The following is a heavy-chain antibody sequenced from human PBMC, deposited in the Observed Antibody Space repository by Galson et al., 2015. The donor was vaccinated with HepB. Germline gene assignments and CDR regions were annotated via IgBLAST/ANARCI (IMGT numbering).Heavy chain of an antibody. V-gene: IGHV3-23*01. CDR3: AKGAGVLRFLEWLLGFDY. J-gene: IGHJ4*02. D-gene: IGHD3-3*01. Sequence: SLRLSCAASGFTFSSYAMSWVRQAPGKGLEWVSAISGSGGSTYYADSVKGRFTISRDNSKNTLYLQMNSLRAEDTAVYYCAKGAGVLRFLEWLLGFDYWGQGTLVTVSS. CDR2: ISGSGGST. CDR1: GFTFSSYA.